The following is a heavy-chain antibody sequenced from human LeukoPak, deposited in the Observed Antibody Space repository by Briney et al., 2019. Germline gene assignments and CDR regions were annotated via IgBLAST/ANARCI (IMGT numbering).Heavy chain of an antibody. CDR2: ISWDGDTT. CDR3: AKARGLIGGAFDI. CDR1: GFTFDDYL. D-gene: IGHD3-22*01. J-gene: IGHJ3*02. Sequence: GGSLRLSCAASGFTFDDYLLHWVRHAPGKGLEWVSLISWDGDTTYYADSVKGRFTISRDNSKNSLYLQMNSLRTEDTALYYCAKARGLIGGAFDIWGQGTMVTVSS. V-gene: IGHV3-43*01.